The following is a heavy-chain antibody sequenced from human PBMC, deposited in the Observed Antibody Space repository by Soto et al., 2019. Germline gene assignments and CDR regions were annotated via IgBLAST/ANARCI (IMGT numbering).Heavy chain of an antibody. Sequence: VASVKVSCKASGYTFTSYDINWVRQATGQGLEWMGWMNPNSGNTGYAQKFQGRVTMTRNTSISTAYMELSSLRSEDTDVYYCARESGSTEPWFDAWGQGTLVTVSS. CDR1: GYTFTSYD. D-gene: IGHD5-12*01. V-gene: IGHV1-8*01. CDR3: ARESGSTEPWFDA. CDR2: MNPNSGNT. J-gene: IGHJ5*02.